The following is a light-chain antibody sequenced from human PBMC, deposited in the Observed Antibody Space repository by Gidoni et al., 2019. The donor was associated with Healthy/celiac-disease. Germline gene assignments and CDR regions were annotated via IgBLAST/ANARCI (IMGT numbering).Light chain of an antibody. CDR2: GAS. CDR3: QQYNNWPPGIT. Sequence: IVMTQSVATLSVSPGERATLSCRASQSVSSNLAWYQQKPGQAPMLLIYGASTRATGTPARFSGSGSGTEFTLTISSLQSEDFAVYYCQQYNNWPPGITFGGGTKVEIK. J-gene: IGKJ4*01. CDR1: QSVSSN. V-gene: IGKV3-15*01.